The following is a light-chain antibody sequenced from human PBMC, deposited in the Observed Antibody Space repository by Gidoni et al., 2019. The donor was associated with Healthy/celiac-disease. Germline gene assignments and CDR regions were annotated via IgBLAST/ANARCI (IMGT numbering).Light chain of an antibody. CDR3: QRYGSSPPLT. V-gene: IGKV3-20*01. J-gene: IGKJ4*01. CDR1: QSVSSGY. CDR2: GAS. Sequence: IVSTQSPGTLSLSPGERAILSCRASQSVSSGYLAWYQQKPGQAPRLLIYGASSRATGIPDRVRGSGSGTDFTLTICRLEPEDIAVYYCQRYGSSPPLTFGGGTKVEIK.